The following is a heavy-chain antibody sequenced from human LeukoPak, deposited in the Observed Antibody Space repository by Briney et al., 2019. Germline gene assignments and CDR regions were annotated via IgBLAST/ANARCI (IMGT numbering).Heavy chain of an antibody. J-gene: IGHJ4*02. CDR2: ITSDGSST. V-gene: IGHV3-74*01. D-gene: IGHD3-10*01. Sequence: GGSLRLSCAASGFTFSSYWMHWVRQSPGKGLVGGSRITSDGSSTSYADCVKGRFTISRDNAQNTLYLQMNSLRAEETPVYYCARDALWSPEIDYWGQGTLVSVSS. CDR3: ARDALWSPEIDY. CDR1: GFTFSSYW.